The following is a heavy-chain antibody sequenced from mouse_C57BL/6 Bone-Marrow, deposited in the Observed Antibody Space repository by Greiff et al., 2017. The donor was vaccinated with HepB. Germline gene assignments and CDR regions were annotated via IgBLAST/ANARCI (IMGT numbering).Heavy chain of an antibody. CDR2: IHPSDSDT. CDR1: GYTFTSYW. D-gene: IGHD1-1*01. Sequence: QVQLKQPGAELVKPGASVKVSCKASGYTFTSYWMHWVKQRPGQGLEWIGRIHPSDSDTNYNQKFKGKATLTVDKSSSTAYMQLSSLTSEDSAVYYCAIVDYYGSSSDYWGQGTTLTVSS. V-gene: IGHV1-74*01. J-gene: IGHJ2*01. CDR3: AIVDYYGSSSDY.